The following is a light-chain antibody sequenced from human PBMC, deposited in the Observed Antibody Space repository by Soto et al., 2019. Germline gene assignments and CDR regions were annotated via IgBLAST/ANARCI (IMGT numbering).Light chain of an antibody. V-gene: IGKV3-20*01. J-gene: IGKJ1*01. CDR2: GAS. CDR1: QSVTSSY. Sequence: EIVLTQSPGTLSLSPGERATLSCRASQSVTSSYLAWWQQKPGQAPRLLIYGASSRATGIPDRFSGSGSGTDFTLTISRLEPEDFAVYFCQQYNNWPPWTFGQGTKVDIK. CDR3: QQYNNWPPWT.